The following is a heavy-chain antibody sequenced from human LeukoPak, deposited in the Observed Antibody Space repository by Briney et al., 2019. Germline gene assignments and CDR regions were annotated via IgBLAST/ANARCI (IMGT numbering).Heavy chain of an antibody. Sequence: PSETLSLTCTVSGGSISSSSYYWGWIRQPPGKGLEWIGSIYYSGSTYYNPSLKSRVTISVDTSKNQFSLKLSSVTAADTAVYYCARLPKIAAAGLYYFDYWGQGTLVTVSS. CDR2: IYYSGST. D-gene: IGHD6-13*01. CDR3: ARLPKIAAAGLYYFDY. V-gene: IGHV4-39*01. CDR1: GGSISSSSYY. J-gene: IGHJ4*02.